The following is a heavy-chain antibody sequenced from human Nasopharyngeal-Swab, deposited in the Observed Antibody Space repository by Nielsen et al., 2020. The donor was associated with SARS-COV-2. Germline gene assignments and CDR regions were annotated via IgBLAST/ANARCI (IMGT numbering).Heavy chain of an antibody. V-gene: IGHV3-23*01. Sequence: GESLKISCAASGFTFSSYAISWVRQAPGKGLEWVSVISGSDYSTYYADSVKGRFTISRDNSKNTLDLQMNSLRAEDTAMYYCAKDRDSGDDSGEYYHYYGMDVWGQGTSVTVS. D-gene: IGHD5-12*01. CDR2: ISGSDYST. CDR3: AKDRDSGDDSGEYYHYYGMDV. CDR1: GFTFSSYA. J-gene: IGHJ6*02.